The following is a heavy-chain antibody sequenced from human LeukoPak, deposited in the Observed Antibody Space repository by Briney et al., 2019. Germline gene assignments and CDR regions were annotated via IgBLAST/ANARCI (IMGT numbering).Heavy chain of an antibody. V-gene: IGHV4-39*01. CDR2: IYYSGST. Sequence: PSETLSLTCTVSGGSISSSSYYWGWIRQPPGKGLEWIGSIYYSGSTYYNPSLKSRVTISVDTPKNQFSLKLSSVTAADTAVYYCARQPYSGSYDYYMDVWGKGTTVTVSS. D-gene: IGHD1-26*01. J-gene: IGHJ6*03. CDR3: ARQPYSGSYDYYMDV. CDR1: GGSISSSSYY.